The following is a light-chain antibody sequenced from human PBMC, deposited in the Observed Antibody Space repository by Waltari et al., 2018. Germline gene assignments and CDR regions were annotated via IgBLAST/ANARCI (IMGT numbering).Light chain of an antibody. CDR1: QGISSY. CDR2: AAS. Sequence: IQLTQSPSSLSASVGDRVTITCRASQGISSYLAWYQQKSGKAPKLLIYAASTLQSGVPSRFSGSGSGTDFTLTISSLQPEDFATYYCQQLNNYPSTVGQGTKLEI. CDR3: QQLNNYPST. V-gene: IGKV1-9*01. J-gene: IGKJ2*01.